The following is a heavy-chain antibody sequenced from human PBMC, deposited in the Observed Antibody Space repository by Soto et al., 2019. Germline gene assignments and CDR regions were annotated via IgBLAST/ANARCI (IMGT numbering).Heavy chain of an antibody. CDR2: IRSKAYGGTT. CDR1: GFTFGDYA. J-gene: IGHJ6*02. V-gene: IGHV3-49*04. CDR3: VRSERITIFGVVPSGMDV. Sequence: SLRLSCTASGFTFGDYAMSWVRQAPGKWLEWVGFIRSKAYGGTTEYAASVKGRFTISRDDSKSIAYLQMNSLKTEDTAVYYCVRSERITIFGVVPSGMDVWGQGTTVTVSS. D-gene: IGHD3-3*01.